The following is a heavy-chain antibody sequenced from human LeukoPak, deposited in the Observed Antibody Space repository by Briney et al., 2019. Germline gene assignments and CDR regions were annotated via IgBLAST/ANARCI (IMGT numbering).Heavy chain of an antibody. D-gene: IGHD4-17*01. CDR3: AKDVWVTTGIDY. Sequence: PGRSLRLSCAASGFTFSSYGMHWVRHAPGKGLEWVAVISYDGSNKYYADSVKGRFTISRDNSKNTLYLQVNSLRAEDTAVYYCAKDVWVTTGIDYWGQGTLVTVSS. V-gene: IGHV3-30*18. J-gene: IGHJ4*02. CDR1: GFTFSSYG. CDR2: ISYDGSNK.